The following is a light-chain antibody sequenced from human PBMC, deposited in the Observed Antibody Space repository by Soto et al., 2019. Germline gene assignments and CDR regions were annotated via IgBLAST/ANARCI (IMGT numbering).Light chain of an antibody. Sequence: DVVMTQSPLSLPVTLGQPASISCTSSQSLVSSDGNTYLNWFQQRPGKSPRRLIYMVSNRGSGVPDRFSGSGSGTDFTLKISRIEAEDVGVYYCMQGTHWPRTLGQGTKVEIK. J-gene: IGKJ1*01. CDR1: QSLVSSDGNTY. CDR2: MVS. CDR3: MQGTHWPRT. V-gene: IGKV2-30*01.